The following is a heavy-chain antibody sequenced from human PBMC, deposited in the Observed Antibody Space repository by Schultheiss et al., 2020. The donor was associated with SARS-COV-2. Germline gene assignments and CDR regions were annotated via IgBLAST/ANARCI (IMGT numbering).Heavy chain of an antibody. D-gene: IGHD6-6*01. Sequence: GGSLRLSCAASGFTFSSYAMSWVRQAPGKGLEWVSGISGSGGSTYYADCVKGRFTISRDNSKNTLYLQMNSLRAEDTAVYYCARGFRRSSSSNDAFDIWGQGTMVTVSS. CDR1: GFTFSSYA. CDR2: ISGSGGST. V-gene: IGHV3-23*01. J-gene: IGHJ3*02. CDR3: ARGFRRSSSSNDAFDI.